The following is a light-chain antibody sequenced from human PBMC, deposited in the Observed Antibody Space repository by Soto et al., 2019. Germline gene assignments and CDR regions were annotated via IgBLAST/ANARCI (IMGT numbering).Light chain of an antibody. CDR1: SGSIDSNY. V-gene: IGLV6-57*04. CDR3: QTYDDTIVL. CDR2: EDY. Sequence: FMLTQPHSVSESPGRTVTISCSRSSGSIDSNYVQWYQQRPGSAPTIVIYEDYERPSGVPDRFSGSIDSSSNSASLTISGLKSEDEAHYYCQTYDDTIVLFGGGTKVTVL. J-gene: IGLJ2*01.